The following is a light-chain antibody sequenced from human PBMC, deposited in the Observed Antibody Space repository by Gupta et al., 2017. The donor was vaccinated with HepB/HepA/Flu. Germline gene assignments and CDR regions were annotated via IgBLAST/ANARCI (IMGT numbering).Light chain of an antibody. Sequence: DIQMTHSPSSLSASVGDRVTITCQASQDISNYLNWYQQKPGKAPKLLIYDASNLETGVPSRFSGSGSGTDFTFTISSLQPEDIATYYCQQDYNLPLTFGGGTKVEIK. CDR2: DAS. V-gene: IGKV1-33*01. CDR1: QDISNY. J-gene: IGKJ4*01. CDR3: QQDYNLPLT.